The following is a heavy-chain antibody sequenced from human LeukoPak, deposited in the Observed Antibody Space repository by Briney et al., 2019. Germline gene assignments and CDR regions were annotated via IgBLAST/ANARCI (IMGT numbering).Heavy chain of an antibody. D-gene: IGHD6-13*01. CDR2: ISYDGSNK. CDR3: AKIGSIAAAGTPSFDY. Sequence: PGRSLRLSCAASGFTFSSYGMHWVRQAPGKGLEWVAVISYDGSNKYYADSVKGRFTISRDNSKNTLHLQMNSLRAEDTAVYYCAKIGSIAAAGTPSFDYWGQGTLVTVSS. J-gene: IGHJ4*02. CDR1: GFTFSSYG. V-gene: IGHV3-30*18.